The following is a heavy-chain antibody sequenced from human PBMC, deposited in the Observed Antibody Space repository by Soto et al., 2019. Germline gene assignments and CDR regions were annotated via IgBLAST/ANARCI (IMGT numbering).Heavy chain of an antibody. Sequence: PGGSMRLSCAASGFTFSSYAMHWVRQAPGKGLEYVSVISSNGGSTDYANSVKGRFTISRDDAKNSLYLQMNSLRAEDTAVYYCARDGPGFFDYWGQGT. J-gene: IGHJ4*02. CDR2: ISSNGGST. CDR1: GFTFSSYA. V-gene: IGHV3-64*01. CDR3: ARDGPGFFDY.